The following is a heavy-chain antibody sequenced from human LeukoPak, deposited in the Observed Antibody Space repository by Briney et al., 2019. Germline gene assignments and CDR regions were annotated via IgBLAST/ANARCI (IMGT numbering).Heavy chain of an antibody. Sequence: ASVKVSCKASGYTFTSYAMHWVRQAPGQRLEWMGWINAGNGNTQYSQEFQGRVTITADKSTSTAYMELSRLRSDDRAVYYCARDLYGGTSATFDYWGQGTLVTVSS. V-gene: IGHV1-3*03. D-gene: IGHD4-23*01. CDR1: GYTFTSYA. CDR2: INAGNGNT. CDR3: ARDLYGGTSATFDY. J-gene: IGHJ4*02.